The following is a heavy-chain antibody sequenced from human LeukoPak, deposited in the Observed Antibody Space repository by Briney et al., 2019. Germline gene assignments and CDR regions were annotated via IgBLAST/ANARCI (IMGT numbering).Heavy chain of an antibody. V-gene: IGHV3-74*01. Sequence: GGSLRLSCAASGFTFSSYWMHWVRQSPGKGLVWVSRINSDGSSTSYADSVKGRFTISRDNAKNTLYLQMNSLRAEDTAVYYCARGDWNYLLDYWGQGTLVTVSS. D-gene: IGHD1-7*01. J-gene: IGHJ4*02. CDR2: INSDGSST. CDR3: ARGDWNYLLDY. CDR1: GFTFSSYW.